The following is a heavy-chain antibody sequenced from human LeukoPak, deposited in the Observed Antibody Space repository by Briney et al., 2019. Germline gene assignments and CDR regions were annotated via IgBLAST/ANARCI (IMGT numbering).Heavy chain of an antibody. J-gene: IGHJ4*02. CDR2: INTDNSNT. V-gene: IGHV1-3*04. Sequence: AASVKVSCNASGYTFISKGIHWVRQAPGQRLEWMAWINTDNSNTKRSQTLLGRVTITRDTSATTAYMELSSLRFEDTAVYYCARSTGPGGYFDFWGQGTLVTVSS. CDR3: ARSTGPGGYFDF. CDR1: GYTFISKG. D-gene: IGHD3-16*01.